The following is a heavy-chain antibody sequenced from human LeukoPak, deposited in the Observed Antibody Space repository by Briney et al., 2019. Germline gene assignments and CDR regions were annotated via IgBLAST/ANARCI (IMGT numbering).Heavy chain of an antibody. CDR1: SGSISSGGYY. Sequence: SETLSLTCTVSSGSISSGGYYWSWIRQPPGKGLEWIGYIYHSGSTYYNPSLKSRVTISVDRSKNQFSLKLSSVTAADTAVYYWGRPGGVYYVFGGPDYGAQGPLAPVPS. CDR2: IYHSGST. CDR3: GRPGGVYYVFGGPDY. J-gene: IGHJ4*02. D-gene: IGHD3-3*01. V-gene: IGHV4-30-2*01.